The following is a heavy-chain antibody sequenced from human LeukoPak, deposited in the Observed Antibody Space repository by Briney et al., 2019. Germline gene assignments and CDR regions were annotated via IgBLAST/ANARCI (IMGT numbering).Heavy chain of an antibody. J-gene: IGHJ4*02. CDR1: GFTFSSYW. V-gene: IGHV3-7*01. CDR2: IKQDGSEK. Sequence: PGGSLRLSCAASGFTFSSYWMSWVRQAPGKGLEWVANIKQDGSEKYYVDSVKGRFTISRDNAKNSLYLQMNSLRAEDTAVCYWAKDFLRPHNFETSVYYFAYGGKEPLVTSS. CDR3: AKDFLRPHNFETSVYYFAY. D-gene: IGHD3-9*01.